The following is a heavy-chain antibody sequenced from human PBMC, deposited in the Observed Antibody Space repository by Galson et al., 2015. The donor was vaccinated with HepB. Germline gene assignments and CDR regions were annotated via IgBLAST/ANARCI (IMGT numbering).Heavy chain of an antibody. Sequence: SVKVSCKASGYTFTNYAMNWVRQAPGQGLEWMGWISTNTGNTTYAQGFTGRFVFSLDTSVSTPYLQIDSLKAEDTAVYYCARDRYYESSGYAYWGQGTLVTVSS. CDR3: ARDRYYESSGYAY. CDR2: ISTNTGNT. J-gene: IGHJ4*02. D-gene: IGHD3-22*01. V-gene: IGHV7-4-1*01. CDR1: GYTFTNYA.